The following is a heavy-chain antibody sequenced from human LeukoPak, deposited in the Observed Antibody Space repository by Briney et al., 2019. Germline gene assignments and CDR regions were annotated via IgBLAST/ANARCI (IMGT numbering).Heavy chain of an antibody. CDR1: GFTFNDYA. V-gene: IGHV3-9*01. Sequence: GRSLRLSCAASGFTFNDYAMHWVRQAPGKGLEWVPGISYNSGSIGYADSVKGRFTISRDNAKNSLYLQMNSLRTEDTALYYCAKDKRTNRDAFDIWGQGTMVTVSS. CDR3: AKDKRTNRDAFDI. J-gene: IGHJ3*02. CDR2: ISYNSGSI.